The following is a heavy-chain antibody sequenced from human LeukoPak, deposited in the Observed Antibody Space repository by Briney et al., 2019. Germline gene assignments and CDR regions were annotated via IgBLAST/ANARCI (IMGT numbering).Heavy chain of an antibody. Sequence: SGGSLRLSCAASGFTFSSYAMSWVRQAPGKGLEWIGEIFHSESVNSNPSLESRLTISLDKSKNHFSLELTSVTAADTALYFCAREIFGARAFEYWGQGILVTVSS. CDR3: AREIFGARAFEY. D-gene: IGHD3-3*01. V-gene: IGHV4-4*01. CDR2: IFHSESV. CDR1: GFTFSSYAM. J-gene: IGHJ4*02.